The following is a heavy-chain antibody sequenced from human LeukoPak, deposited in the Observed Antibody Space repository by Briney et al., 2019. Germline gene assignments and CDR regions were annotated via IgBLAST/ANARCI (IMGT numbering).Heavy chain of an antibody. J-gene: IGHJ6*03. CDR2: IDDSGNT. Sequence: SETLSLTCLVSGGSMKRSYWTWIRQAPGKGLEWIGNIDDSGNTNYSPSLKSRVTISLDTSKHQFSLRVTSVTAADRCLYFCARDSSPAALPYMDAWGKGTTVTVSS. CDR1: GGSMKRSY. CDR3: ARDSSPAALPYMDA. V-gene: IGHV4-59*01. D-gene: IGHD2-2*01.